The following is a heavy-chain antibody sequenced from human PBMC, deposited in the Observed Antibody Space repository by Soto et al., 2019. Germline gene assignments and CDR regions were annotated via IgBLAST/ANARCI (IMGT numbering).Heavy chain of an antibody. V-gene: IGHV4-61*01. Sequence: TLSLTCTVSGGSVSSGSYYWSWIRQPPGKGLEWIGYIYYSGSTNYNPSLKSRVTISVDTSKNQFSLKLSSVTAVDTAVYYCARVGTILPDSWVKGTMVSV. CDR1: GGSVSSGSYY. CDR2: IYYSGST. CDR3: ARVGTILPDS. J-gene: IGHJ4*02. D-gene: IGHD1-1*01.